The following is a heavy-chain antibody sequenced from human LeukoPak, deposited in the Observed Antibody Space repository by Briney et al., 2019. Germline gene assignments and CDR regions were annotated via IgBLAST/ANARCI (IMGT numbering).Heavy chain of an antibody. V-gene: IGHV4-39*07. CDR3: ARDPDFWSGYYNFDY. D-gene: IGHD3-3*01. CDR1: GGSISSSSCC. CDR2: ISYTGTT. Sequence: SETLSLTCTVSGGSISSSSCCWGWIRQPPGKGLECIGSISYTGTTYYNPSLKSRVTISVDTSKNQFSLKLSSVTAADTAVYYCARDPDFWSGYYNFDYWGQGTLVTVSS. J-gene: IGHJ4*02.